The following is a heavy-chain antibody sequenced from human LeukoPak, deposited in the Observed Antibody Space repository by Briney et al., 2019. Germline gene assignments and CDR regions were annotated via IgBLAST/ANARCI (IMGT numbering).Heavy chain of an antibody. CDR2: IYSGGST. J-gene: IGHJ4*02. Sequence: PGGSLKLSCAASGFTVSSNYMSWVRQAPGKGLEWVSVIYSGGSTYYADSVKGRFTISRDNSKNTLYLQMSSLRAEDTAVYYCARARSGYDFIIDYWGKGTLVTVSS. D-gene: IGHD5-12*01. CDR3: ARARSGYDFIIDY. V-gene: IGHV3-66*01. CDR1: GFTVSSNY.